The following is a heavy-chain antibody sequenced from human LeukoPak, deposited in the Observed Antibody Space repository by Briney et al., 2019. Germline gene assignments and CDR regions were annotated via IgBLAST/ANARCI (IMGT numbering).Heavy chain of an antibody. D-gene: IGHD6-13*01. J-gene: IGHJ4*02. CDR3: ARDQRSSSWFDY. Sequence: GGSLRLSCAASGFTFSSYAMNWVRQAPGKGLEWVAVISYDGSNKYYANSVKGRFTISRDSSKNTVYLQMNSLRAEDTAVYYCARDQRSSSWFDYWGQGTLVTVSS. CDR1: GFTFSSYA. V-gene: IGHV3-30-3*01. CDR2: ISYDGSNK.